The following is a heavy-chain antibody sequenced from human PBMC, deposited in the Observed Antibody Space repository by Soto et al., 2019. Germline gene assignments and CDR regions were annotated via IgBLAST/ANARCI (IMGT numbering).Heavy chain of an antibody. CDR1: GGSIGTYF. J-gene: IGHJ4*02. V-gene: IGHV4-59*08. D-gene: IGHD4-17*01. CDR3: ARSYGDLPDY. CDR2: IYYSGST. Sequence: QVQLQESGPGLVKPSETLSLNCSVSGGSIGTYFWGWIRQPPGKGLEWIGHIYYSGSTSYNPSLSSRVTISVDTSKNQFSLRLSSVSAADTAVYYCARSYGDLPDYWGQGTLVTVSS.